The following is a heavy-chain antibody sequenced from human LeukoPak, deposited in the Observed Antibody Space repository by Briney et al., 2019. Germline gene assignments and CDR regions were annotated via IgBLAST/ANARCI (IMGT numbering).Heavy chain of an antibody. CDR3: AKGGSYPIDY. CDR1: GFTFSSYW. Sequence: GGSLRLSCAASGFTFSSYWMHWVRQAPGKGLVWVSRINSDGSSTSYADSVEGRFTISRDNAKSTLYLQMNSLGAEDTAVYYCAKGGSYPIDYWGQGALVTVSS. J-gene: IGHJ4*02. CDR2: INSDGSST. V-gene: IGHV3-74*01. D-gene: IGHD1-26*01.